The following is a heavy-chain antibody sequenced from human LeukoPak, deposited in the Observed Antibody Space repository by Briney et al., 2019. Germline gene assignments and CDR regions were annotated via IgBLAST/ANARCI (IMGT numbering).Heavy chain of an antibody. CDR3: ARSPYSSSWYGYNWFDP. Sequence: SQTLSLACAISGDSVSSNSAAWNCIRQSPSRGLEWLGRTYYRSKWYNDYAVSVQSRITINPDTSNNQFSLQLNSVTPEDTAVYYCARSPYSSSWYGYNWFDPWGQGTLVTVSS. V-gene: IGHV6-1*01. CDR2: TYYRSKWYN. J-gene: IGHJ5*02. CDR1: GDSVSSNSAA. D-gene: IGHD6-13*01.